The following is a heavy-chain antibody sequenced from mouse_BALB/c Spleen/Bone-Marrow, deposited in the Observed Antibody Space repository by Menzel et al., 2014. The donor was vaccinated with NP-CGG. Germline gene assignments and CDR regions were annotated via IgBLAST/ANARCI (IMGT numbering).Heavy chain of an antibody. CDR1: GYSITSGYY. J-gene: IGHJ3*01. CDR2: ISYDGSN. Sequence: VQLQQSGPGLVKPSQSLSLTCSVTGYSITSGYYWNWIRQFPGNKLEWMGYISYDGSNNYNPSLKNRISFTRDTSKNQFFLKLNSVTTEDIATYYCASGYYGGSFAYWGQGTLVTVSA. V-gene: IGHV3-6*02. D-gene: IGHD1-2*01. CDR3: ASGYYGGSFAY.